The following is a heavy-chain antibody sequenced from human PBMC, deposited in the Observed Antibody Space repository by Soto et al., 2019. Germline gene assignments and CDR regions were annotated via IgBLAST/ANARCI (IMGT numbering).Heavy chain of an antibody. CDR2: IYPGDSDT. J-gene: IGHJ4*02. CDR1: GYSFTSYC. CDR3: ARHIYDSASGPNLQYYSAS. D-gene: IGHD2-15*01. Sequence: GESLKISCKGSGYSFTSYCIGWLRQMPVKGPEWMGIIYPGDSDTRYSPSFQGQVTISADKSITTAYLQLSSLRASDTAMYYCARHIYDSASGPNLQYYSASGGQGTLVTVSS. V-gene: IGHV5-51*01.